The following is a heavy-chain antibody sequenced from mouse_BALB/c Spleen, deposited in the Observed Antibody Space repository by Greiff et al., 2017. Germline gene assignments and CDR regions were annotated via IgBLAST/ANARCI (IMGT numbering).Heavy chain of an antibody. CDR2: ISSGSSTI. CDR1: GFTFSSFG. CDR3: ARSGDYEGCYAMDY. Sequence: EVKLVESGGGLVQPGGSRKLSCAASGFTFSSFGMHWVRQAPEKGLEWVAYISSGSSTIYYADTVKGRFTISRDNPKNTLFLQMTSLRSEDTAMYYCARSGDYEGCYAMDYWGQGTSVTVSS. V-gene: IGHV5-17*02. D-gene: IGHD2-4*01. J-gene: IGHJ4*01.